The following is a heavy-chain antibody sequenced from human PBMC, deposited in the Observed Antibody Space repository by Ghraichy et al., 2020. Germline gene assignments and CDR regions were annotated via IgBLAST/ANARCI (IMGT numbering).Heavy chain of an antibody. CDR2: INPSGGGT. J-gene: IGHJ6*01. Sequence: ASVKVSCKASGYTFTSYYMHWVRQAPGQGLEWMGIINPSGGGTSYAQRFKGRVTMTGDTSTSTVYMELSSLRSEDTAVYYCAREGDDSSGYYYGRYGMDVWGQGTAVTVSS. V-gene: IGHV1-46*01. CDR3: AREGDDSSGYYYGRYGMDV. D-gene: IGHD3-22*01. CDR1: GYTFTSYY.